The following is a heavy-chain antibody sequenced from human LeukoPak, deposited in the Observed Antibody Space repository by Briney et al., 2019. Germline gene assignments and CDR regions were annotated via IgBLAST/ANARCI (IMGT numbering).Heavy chain of an antibody. CDR1: GFTFSSYG. J-gene: IGHJ3*02. Sequence: PGGSLRLSCAASGFTFSSYGMHWVRQAPGKGLEWVAVISYDGSNKYYADSVKGRFTISRDNSKNTLYLQMNSLRAEDTAVYYCAKLYSSGWRADAFDIWGQGTMVTVSS. CDR3: AKLYSSGWRADAFDI. V-gene: IGHV3-30*18. CDR2: ISYDGSNK. D-gene: IGHD6-19*01.